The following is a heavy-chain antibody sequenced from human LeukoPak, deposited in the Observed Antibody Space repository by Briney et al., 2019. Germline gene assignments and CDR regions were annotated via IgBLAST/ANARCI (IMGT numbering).Heavy chain of an antibody. J-gene: IGHJ4*02. CDR3: ASQTTVVNF. V-gene: IGHV4-39*01. CDR1: GGSISSSSYY. D-gene: IGHD4-23*01. Sequence: PSETLSLTCTVSGGSISSSSYYWGWIRQPSGKGLEWIGSIYYSGSTYYNPSLKSRVTISVDTSKNQFSLKLSSVTAADTAVYYCASQTTVVNFWGQGTLVTVSS. CDR2: IYYSGST.